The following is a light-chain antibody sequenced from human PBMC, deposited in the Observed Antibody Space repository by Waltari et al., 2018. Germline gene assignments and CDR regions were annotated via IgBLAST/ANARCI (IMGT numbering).Light chain of an antibody. J-gene: IGLJ1*01. Sequence: QSVLTQPPSVSAAPGQKVTISCSGSASNIGTNYVSWYRPLPGKAPQPHIYDNNKRPSGIPDRCSGSKSGTSASLGIAGLQTGDEALYYCGAWDSSLSVYVFGSGTDLTVL. CDR3: GAWDSSLSVYV. CDR2: DNN. V-gene: IGLV1-51*01. CDR1: ASNIGTNY.